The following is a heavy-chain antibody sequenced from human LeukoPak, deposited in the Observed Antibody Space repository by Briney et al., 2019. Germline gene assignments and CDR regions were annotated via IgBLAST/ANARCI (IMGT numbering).Heavy chain of an antibody. CDR1: EFPFINAW. CDR3: TTKYQETPAAILFDY. J-gene: IGHJ4*02. D-gene: IGHD2-2*01. V-gene: IGHV3-15*01. Sequence: GGSLRLSCAASEFPFINAWMSWGRQAPGKGLEWVGQIRSKSDGGTTTYAAPVNGRFSISRDDSKNTLYLQMNSLKTEDTAVYFCTTKYQETPAAILFDYWGQGTLVTVSS. CDR2: IRSKSDGGTT.